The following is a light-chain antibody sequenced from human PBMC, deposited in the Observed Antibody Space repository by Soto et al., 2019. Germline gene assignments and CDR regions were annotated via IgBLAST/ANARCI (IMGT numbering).Light chain of an antibody. J-gene: IGLJ1*01. CDR3: QSYDSSLSGYV. Sequence: QSVLTQSPSVSGAPGQRVTISCTGSSSNIGAGYDVHWYQQLPGTAPKLLIYDNNNRPSGVPDRFSGSKSGTSASLAITGLQAEYEADYYCQSYDSSLSGYVFGTGTKVTVL. CDR1: SSNIGAGYD. V-gene: IGLV1-40*01. CDR2: DNN.